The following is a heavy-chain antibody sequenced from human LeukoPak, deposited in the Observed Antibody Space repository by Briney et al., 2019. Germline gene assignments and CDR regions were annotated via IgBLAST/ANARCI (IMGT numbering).Heavy chain of an antibody. CDR1: GGSISSGDYY. D-gene: IGHD3-22*01. J-gene: IGHJ4*02. CDR3: ARSQPLTYYYDSSGYCPRYYFDY. Sequence: SQTLSLTCTVSGGSISSGDYYWSWIRQPPGKGLEWIGYIYYSGSTYYNPSLKSRLTISVDTSKNQFSLKLSSVTAADTAVYYCARSQPLTYYYDSSGYCPRYYFDYWGQGTLVTVSS. CDR2: IYYSGST. V-gene: IGHV4-30-4*01.